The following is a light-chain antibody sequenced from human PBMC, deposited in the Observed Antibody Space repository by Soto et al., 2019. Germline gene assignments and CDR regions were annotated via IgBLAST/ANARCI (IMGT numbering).Light chain of an antibody. CDR2: WAS. J-gene: IGKJ5*01. V-gene: IGKV4-1*01. CDR1: QSVLYSSNNKNY. Sequence: DIVMTQSPDSLAVSLGERDTINCKSSQSVLYSSNNKNYLAWYQQKPGQPPKLLIYWASTRESGVPDRFSGSGYGTDFTLTTSSLQAEDVAVYYCQQYYSTPITFGQGTRLEIK. CDR3: QQYYSTPIT.